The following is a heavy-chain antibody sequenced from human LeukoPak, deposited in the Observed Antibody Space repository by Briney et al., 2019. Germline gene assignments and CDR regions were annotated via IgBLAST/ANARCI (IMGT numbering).Heavy chain of an antibody. J-gene: IGHJ4*02. D-gene: IGHD2-2*01. Sequence: ASVKVSCKASGYTFTSYGISWVRQAPRQGLEWMGWISTYTGNTNYAQKLQGRVTMTTDTSTSTAYMEMRSLTSDDTAVYYCAVVLPPVPNWGQGTLVTVSS. CDR2: ISTYTGNT. CDR1: GYTFTSYG. CDR3: AVVLPPVPN. V-gene: IGHV1-18*01.